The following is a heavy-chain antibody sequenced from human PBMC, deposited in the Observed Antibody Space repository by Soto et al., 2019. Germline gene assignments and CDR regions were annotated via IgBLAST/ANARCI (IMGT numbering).Heavy chain of an antibody. D-gene: IGHD2-8*01. CDR1: GFTFSSYG. J-gene: IGHJ3*02. CDR2: IWYDGSNK. Sequence: QVQLVESGGGVVQPGRSLRLSCAASGFTFSSYGMHWVRQAPGKGLEWVAVIWYDGSNKYYADSVKGRFTISRDNSKNTLYLEMNSLRAEDTAVYYCARDGRAGCTTGVCYGDFDIWGQGTMVTVSS. CDR3: ARDGRAGCTTGVCYGDFDI. V-gene: IGHV3-33*01.